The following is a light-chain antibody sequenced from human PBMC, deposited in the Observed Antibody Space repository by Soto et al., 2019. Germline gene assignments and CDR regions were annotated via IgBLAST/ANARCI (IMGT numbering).Light chain of an antibody. CDR2: RAS. Sequence: EIVMTQSPATLAGSPGETVTLSCRASQSLSGNLAWYQQKPGQAPRLLIFRASTRATGVPARFSGRGSGTEFTLTISGLQSEDFAVYYCQQLRMYPSTFGGGTKVEIK. V-gene: IGKV3-15*01. CDR1: QSLSGN. J-gene: IGKJ4*01. CDR3: QQLRMYPST.